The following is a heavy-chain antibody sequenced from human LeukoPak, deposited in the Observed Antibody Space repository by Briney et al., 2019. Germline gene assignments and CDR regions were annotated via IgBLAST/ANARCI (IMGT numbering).Heavy chain of an antibody. D-gene: IGHD5-12*01. CDR1: GFTFSSNW. V-gene: IGHV3-7*01. CDR3: ARGGGGYDITAEPIDY. Sequence: GGSLILFCAASGFTFSSNWMSWVGQAPGKGLVWVVKIKQDGREKYYVDSVKGRFTVSRDNAKNSLSLQMNSLRAEDTAVYYCARGGGGYDITAEPIDYWGQGTLVTVSS. CDR2: IKQDGREK. J-gene: IGHJ4*02.